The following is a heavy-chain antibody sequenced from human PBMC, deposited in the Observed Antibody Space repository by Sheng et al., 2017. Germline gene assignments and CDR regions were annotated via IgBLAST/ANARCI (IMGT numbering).Heavy chain of an antibody. J-gene: IGHJ6*02. V-gene: IGHV3-20*01. CDR2: INWNGGST. CDR1: IHPLYDYG. D-gene: IGHD1-7*01. Sequence: ESGGGVVRPGGPVETLLCSLWIHPLYDYGMSWVRPKLQGRGVEWVSGINWNGGSTGYADSVKGRFTISRDNAKNSLYLQMNSLRAEDTALYHCARDYVARGWNFFTYGMDVWGQGTTVTVSS. CDR3: ARDYVARGWNFFTYGMDV.